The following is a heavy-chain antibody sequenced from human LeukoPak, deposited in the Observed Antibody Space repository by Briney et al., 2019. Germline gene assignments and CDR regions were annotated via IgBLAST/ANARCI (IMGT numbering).Heavy chain of an antibody. D-gene: IGHD3-9*01. CDR2: ISGSGGST. Sequence: GGSLRLSCAASGFTFSSYTMSWVRQAPGKGLEWVLTISGSGGSTYYADSVKGRFTISRDNSKNTLYLQMNSLRAEDTAVYYCAKDLVFQYYDILTGYPSFDYWGQGTLVTVSS. CDR3: AKDLVFQYYDILTGYPSFDY. V-gene: IGHV3-23*01. J-gene: IGHJ4*02. CDR1: GFTFSSYT.